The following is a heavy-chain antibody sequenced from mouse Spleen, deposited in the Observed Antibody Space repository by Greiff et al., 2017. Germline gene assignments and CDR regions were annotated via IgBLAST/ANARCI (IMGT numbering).Heavy chain of an antibody. CDR1: GFTFMAFG. CDR3: ARDYFDY. Sequence: EVKLMESGGGLVKPEGSLKLSCAASGFTFMAFGMHWVRQAPEKGLEWVAYISSGSSTIYYADTVKGRFTISRDNAKNTLFLQMTSLRSEDTAMYYCARDYFDYWGQGTTLTVSS. CDR2: ISSGSSTI. J-gene: IGHJ2*01. V-gene: IGHV5-17*01.